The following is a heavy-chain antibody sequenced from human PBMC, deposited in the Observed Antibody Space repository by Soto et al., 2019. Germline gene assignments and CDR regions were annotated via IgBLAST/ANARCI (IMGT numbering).Heavy chain of an antibody. CDR2: IYYSGST. V-gene: IGHV4-30-4*01. D-gene: IGHD3-3*01. Sequence: SETLSLTCTVSGGSISSGDYYWSWIRQPPGKGLEWIGYIYYSGSTYYNPSLRSRVTISVDTSKNQFSLKLSSVTAADTAVYYCARDQGGITIFGVVTAYYYYGMDVWGQGTTVTVSS. J-gene: IGHJ6*02. CDR3: ARDQGGITIFGVVTAYYYYGMDV. CDR1: GGSISSGDYY.